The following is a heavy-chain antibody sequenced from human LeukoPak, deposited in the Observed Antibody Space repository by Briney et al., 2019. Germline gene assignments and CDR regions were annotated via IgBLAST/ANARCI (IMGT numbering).Heavy chain of an antibody. Sequence: PGGSLRLSCAASGFTFDDYAMHWVRQAPGKGLEWVSGISWNSGSIGYADSVKGRFTISRDNAKNSLYLQMNSLRAEDTAVYYCAKDIYGIDYWGQGTLVTVSS. CDR3: AKDIYGIDY. D-gene: IGHD2/OR15-2a*01. V-gene: IGHV3-9*01. CDR1: GFTFDDYA. CDR2: ISWNSGSI. J-gene: IGHJ4*02.